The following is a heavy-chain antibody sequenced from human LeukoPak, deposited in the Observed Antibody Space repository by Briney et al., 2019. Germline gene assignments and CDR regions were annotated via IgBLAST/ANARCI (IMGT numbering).Heavy chain of an antibody. J-gene: IGHJ5*02. V-gene: IGHV4-4*07. CDR1: GGSISSYY. D-gene: IGHD2-2*01. Sequence: SETLSLTCTVSGGSISSYYWSWIRQPAGKGLEWIGRIYTSGSTNYNPSLKSRVTMSVDTSKNQFSLKLSSVTAADTAVYYCARDCSSTSCYVFRFDPWGQGTLVTVSS. CDR3: ARDCSSTSCYVFRFDP. CDR2: IYTSGST.